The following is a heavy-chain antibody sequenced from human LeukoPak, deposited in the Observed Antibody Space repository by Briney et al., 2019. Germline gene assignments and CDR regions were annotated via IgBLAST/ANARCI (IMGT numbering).Heavy chain of an antibody. CDR2: IYYSGST. D-gene: IGHD4-23*01. CDR3: ARYTVVTPSYFDL. J-gene: IGHJ2*01. CDR1: GGSISSYY. Sequence: SETLSLTCTVSGGSISSYYWSWIRQPPGKGLEWIGHIYYSGSTNYNPSLKSRVTISVDTSKNQFSLKLSSVTAADTAVYYCARYTVVTPSYFDLWGRGTLVTVSS. V-gene: IGHV4-59*08.